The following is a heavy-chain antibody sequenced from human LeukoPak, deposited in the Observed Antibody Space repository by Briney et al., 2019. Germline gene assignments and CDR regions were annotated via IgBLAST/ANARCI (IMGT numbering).Heavy chain of an antibody. CDR2: INHSGST. J-gene: IGHJ4*02. CDR1: VGSFSGYY. CDR3: ARLSDYDILTGYYH. V-gene: IGHV4-34*01. Sequence: SETLSLSCAVYVGSFSGYYWIWIRQPPVKGLEWIGEINHSGSTNYNPSLKSRVTISVDTSKNQFSLKLSSVTAADTAVYYCARLSDYDILTGYYHWGQGTLVTVSS. D-gene: IGHD3-9*01.